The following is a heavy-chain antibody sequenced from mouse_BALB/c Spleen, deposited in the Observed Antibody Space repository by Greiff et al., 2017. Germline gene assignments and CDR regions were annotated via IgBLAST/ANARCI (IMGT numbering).Heavy chain of an antibody. CDR1: GYTFSSYW. D-gene: IGHD1-1*01. J-gene: IGHJ1*01. CDR2: ILPGSGST. Sequence: QVQLQQSGAELMKPGASVKISCKATGYTFSSYWIEWVKQRPGLGLEWIGEILPGSGSTNYNEKFKGKATFTADTSSNTAYMQLSSLTSEDSAVYYCARQSSYYYGTSYWYFDVWGAGTTVTVSS. CDR3: ARQSSYYYGTSYWYFDV. V-gene: IGHV1-9*01.